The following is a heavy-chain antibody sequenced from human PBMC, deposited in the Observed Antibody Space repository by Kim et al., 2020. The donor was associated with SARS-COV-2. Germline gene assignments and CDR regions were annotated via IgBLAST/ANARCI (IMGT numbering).Heavy chain of an antibody. Sequence: YARKLQGTVTMTTDTSTSTAYMELRSLRADDTAVYYCARDGPVRFRYFQHWGQGTLVTVSS. J-gene: IGHJ1*01. CDR3: ARDGPVRFRYFQH. V-gene: IGHV1-18*01. D-gene: IGHD3-3*01.